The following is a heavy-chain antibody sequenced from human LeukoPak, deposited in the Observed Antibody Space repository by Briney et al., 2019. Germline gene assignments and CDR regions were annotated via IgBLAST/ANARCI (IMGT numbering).Heavy chain of an antibody. V-gene: IGHV4-59*01. CDR3: ARVGENYDFWSGYSANWFDP. CDR1: GGSISSYY. Sequence: SETLSLTCTVSGGSISSYYWSWIRQPPGKGLEWIGYIYYSGSTNYNPSLKSRVTISVDTSKNQFSLKLSSVTAADTAVYYCARVGENYDFWSGYSANWFDPWGQGTLVTVSS. D-gene: IGHD3-3*01. CDR2: IYYSGST. J-gene: IGHJ5*02.